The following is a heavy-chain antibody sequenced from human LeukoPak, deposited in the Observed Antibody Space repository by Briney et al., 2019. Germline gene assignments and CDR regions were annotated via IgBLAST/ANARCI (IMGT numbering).Heavy chain of an antibody. CDR2: IYYSGST. CDR3: ARETLGGSGSYAWSYYYYYYMDV. Sequence: SETLSLTCTVSGGSISSYYWSWIRQPPGKGLEWIGYIYYSGSTNYNPPLKSRVTISVDTSKNQFSLKLSSVTAADTAVYYCARETLGGSGSYAWSYYYYYYMDVWGKGTTVTISS. J-gene: IGHJ6*03. D-gene: IGHD3-10*01. CDR1: GGSISSYY. V-gene: IGHV4-59*01.